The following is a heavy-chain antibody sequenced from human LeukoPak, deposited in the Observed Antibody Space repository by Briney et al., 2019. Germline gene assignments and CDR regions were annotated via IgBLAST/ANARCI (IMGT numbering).Heavy chain of an antibody. CDR1: GFTFDDYA. CDR3: AKDGGGSPHYYYYYGMDV. CDR2: ISWNSGSI. D-gene: IGHD1-26*01. V-gene: IGHV3-9*01. Sequence: PGGSLRLSCAASGFTFDDYAMHWVRQAPGKGLEGVSGISWNSGSIGYADSVKGRFTISRDNAKNSLYLQMNSLRAEDTALYYCAKDGGGSPHYYYYYGMDVWGQGTTVTVSS. J-gene: IGHJ6*02.